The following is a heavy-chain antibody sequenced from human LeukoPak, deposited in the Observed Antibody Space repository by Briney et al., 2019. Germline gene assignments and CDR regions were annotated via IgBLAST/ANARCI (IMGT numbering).Heavy chain of an antibody. D-gene: IGHD3-22*01. J-gene: IGHJ6*03. CDR2: INHSGST. CDR3: ARHPDSSGYYSGYYYMDV. CDR1: GGTFSGYY. Sequence: KPSETLSLTCAVYGGTFSGYYWSWIRQPPGKGLEWIGEINHSGSTNYNPSLKRRVTISVDTSKNQFSLKLSSVTAADTAVYYCARHPDSSGYYSGYYYMDVWGEGTTVTVSS. V-gene: IGHV4-34*01.